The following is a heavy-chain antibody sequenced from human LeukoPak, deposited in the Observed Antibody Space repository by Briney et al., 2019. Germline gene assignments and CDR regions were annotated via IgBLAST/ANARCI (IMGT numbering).Heavy chain of an antibody. D-gene: IGHD2-21*02. CDR1: GYTLTELS. CDR2: FDPEDGET. J-gene: IGHJ5*02. CDR3: ATGPTTYCGGDCYAWFDP. Sequence: ASVKVSCKVSGYTLTELSMNWVRQAPGKGLEWMGGFDPEDGETIYAQKFQGRVTMTEDTSTDTAYMELSSLRSEDTAVYYCATGPTTYCGGDCYAWFDPWGQGTLVTVSS. V-gene: IGHV1-24*01.